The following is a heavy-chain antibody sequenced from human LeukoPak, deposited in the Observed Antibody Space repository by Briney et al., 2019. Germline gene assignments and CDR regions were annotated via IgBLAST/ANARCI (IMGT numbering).Heavy chain of an antibody. V-gene: IGHV3-33*08. CDR2: IWYDGSNK. D-gene: IGHD3-10*01. J-gene: IGHJ6*02. CDR1: GFTFSNAW. CDR3: ARDRVVTMEGDV. Sequence: QTGGSLRLSCAASGFTFSNAWMSWVRQAPGRGLEWVAVIWYDGSNKYYADSVKGRFTISRDNSKNTLYLQMNSLRAEDTAVYYCARDRVVTMEGDVWGQGTTVTVSS.